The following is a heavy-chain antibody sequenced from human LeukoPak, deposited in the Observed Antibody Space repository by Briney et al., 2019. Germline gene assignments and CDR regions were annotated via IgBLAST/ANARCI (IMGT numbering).Heavy chain of an antibody. CDR1: GYTFTSYD. D-gene: IGHD1-26*01. Sequence: ASVKVSCKASGYTFTSYDINWVRQATGQGLEWMGWMNPNSGNTGYAQKFQGRVTITMNTSISTAYMELSSLRSEDTAVYYCARGLGWELHSDYFDYWGQGTLVTVSS. J-gene: IGHJ4*02. CDR2: MNPNSGNT. V-gene: IGHV1-8*03. CDR3: ARGLGWELHSDYFDY.